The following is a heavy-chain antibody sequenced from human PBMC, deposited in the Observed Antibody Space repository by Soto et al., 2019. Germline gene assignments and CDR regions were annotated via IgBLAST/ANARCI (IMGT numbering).Heavy chain of an antibody. CDR3: GKVADSGYYTVDR. CDR2: ISGSGGST. J-gene: IGHJ5*02. CDR1: GFTFSDYY. Sequence: GGSLRLSCAASGFTFSDYYMSWIRQAPGKGLEWVSAISGSGGSTYYADSVKGRFTISRDNSKNTLYLQMNSLRAEDTAVYYCGKVADSGYYTVDRWGQGTLVTVSS. V-gene: IGHV3-23*01. D-gene: IGHD3-22*01.